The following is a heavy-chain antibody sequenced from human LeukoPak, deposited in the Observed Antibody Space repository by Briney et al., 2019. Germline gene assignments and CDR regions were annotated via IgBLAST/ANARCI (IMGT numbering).Heavy chain of an antibody. Sequence: GGSLRLSCAASGFTFSSYSMNWVRQAPGKGLEWVDNMNQDGSEHYYVDSVKGRFTISRDNAKNSLYLQMNSLRAEDTAVYYCARGYCGYTSCSPPPDTWGQGTLVTVS. J-gene: IGHJ5*02. V-gene: IGHV3-7*01. CDR1: GFTFSSYS. CDR2: MNQDGSEH. D-gene: IGHD2-21*01. CDR3: ARGYCGYTSCSPPPDT.